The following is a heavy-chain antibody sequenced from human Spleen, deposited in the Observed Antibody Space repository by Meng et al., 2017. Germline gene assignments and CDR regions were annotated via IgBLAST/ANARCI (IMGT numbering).Heavy chain of an antibody. CDR3: AKHDCSSTSCYHWDWFDP. CDR1: GFTFTSYD. J-gene: IGHJ5*02. D-gene: IGHD2-2*01. V-gene: IGHV3-21*01. Sequence: GESLKISCAASGFTFTSYDMNWVRQTPGKGLEWVSSISSSSIDRHYADSVKGRFTISRDNAKNSLYLQMNSLRVEDTAVYYCAKHDCSSTSCYHWDWFDPWGQGTLVTVSS. CDR2: ISSSSIDR.